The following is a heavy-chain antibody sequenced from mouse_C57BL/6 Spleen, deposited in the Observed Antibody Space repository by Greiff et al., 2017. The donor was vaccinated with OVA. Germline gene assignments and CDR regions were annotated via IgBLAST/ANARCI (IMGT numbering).Heavy chain of an antibody. V-gene: IGHV5-16*01. D-gene: IGHD1-1*01. CDR3: ARSTTVVAPYYFDY. CDR1: GFTFSDYY. J-gene: IGHJ2*01. CDR2: INYDGSST. Sequence: DVHLVESEGGLVQPGSSMKLSCTASGFTFSDYYMAWVRQVPEKGLEWVANINYDGSSTYYLDSLKSRFIISRDNAKNILYLQMSSLKSEDTATYYCARSTTVVAPYYFDYWGQGTTLTVSS.